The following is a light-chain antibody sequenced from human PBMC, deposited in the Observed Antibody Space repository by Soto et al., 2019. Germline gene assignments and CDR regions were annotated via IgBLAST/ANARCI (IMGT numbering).Light chain of an antibody. V-gene: IGLV2-23*02. CDR1: SSDVGSYNL. CDR2: DVS. CDR3: CSYVGSSTFVV. J-gene: IGLJ2*01. Sequence: QSALTQPASVSGSPGQSVTISCTGTSSDVGSYNLVSWYQQHPGKAPKLMIYDVSKRPSGVSNRFSGSKSGNTASLTISGLQAEDEADYYCCSYVGSSTFVVFGTGTKLTVL.